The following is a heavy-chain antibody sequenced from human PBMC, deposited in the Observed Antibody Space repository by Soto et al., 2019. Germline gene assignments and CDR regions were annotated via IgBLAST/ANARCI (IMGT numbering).Heavy chain of an antibody. CDR3: AKGKGVGATPDGANC. V-gene: IGHV3-23*01. J-gene: IGHJ4*02. Sequence: EVQVLESGGGLVQPGGSLRLSCAASGFTFSRYGMNWVRQAPGKGLEWVSGVRSDGDTTYNADYVKGRFTVSRDNFKNTVDLKMNSLRVEDTAVYYCAKGKGVGATPDGANCWGQGTLVTVSS. CDR2: VRSDGDTT. D-gene: IGHD1-26*01. CDR1: GFTFSRYG.